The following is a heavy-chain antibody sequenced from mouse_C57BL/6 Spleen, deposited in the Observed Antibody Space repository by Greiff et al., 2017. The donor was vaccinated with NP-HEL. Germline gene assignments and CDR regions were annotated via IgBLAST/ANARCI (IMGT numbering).Heavy chain of an antibody. CDR3: AGTTVVARYFDV. CDR1: GYAFTNYL. V-gene: IGHV1-54*01. J-gene: IGHJ1*03. Sequence: QVHVKQSGAELVRPGTSVKVSCKASGYAFTNYLIEWVKQRPGQGLEWIGVINPGSGGTNYNEKFKGKATLTADKSSSTAYMQLSSLTSEDSAVYFCAGTTVVARYFDVWGTGTTVTVSS. CDR2: INPGSGGT. D-gene: IGHD1-1*01.